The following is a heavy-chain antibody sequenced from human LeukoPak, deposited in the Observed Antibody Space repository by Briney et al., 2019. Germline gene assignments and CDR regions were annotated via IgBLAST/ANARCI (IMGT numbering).Heavy chain of an antibody. CDR3: ARDYYVRSGYT. CDR2: INPSGGST. Sequence: ASVKVSCKASGCTFTSYNMHWVRQAPGQGLEWMGIINPSGGSTSYAQKFQGRVTITRDTSTSTVYMELRSLRSEDTAVYFCARDYYVRSGYTWGQGTLVTVSS. J-gene: IGHJ4*02. CDR1: GCTFTSYN. V-gene: IGHV1-46*01. D-gene: IGHD3-22*01.